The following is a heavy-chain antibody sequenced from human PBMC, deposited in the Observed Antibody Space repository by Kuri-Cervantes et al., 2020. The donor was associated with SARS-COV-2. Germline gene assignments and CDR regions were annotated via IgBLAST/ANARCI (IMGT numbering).Heavy chain of an antibody. CDR2: IFYSGSA. D-gene: IGHD6-6*01. CDR3: AGEAARLFDY. J-gene: IGHJ4*02. Sequence: LRLSCTVSGASLSSGDYYWTWVRQPPRKGLEWIGNIFYSGSASYNPSLKSRLTMSLDMSKSQFSLKLSSVTAADTAVYYCAGEAARLFDYWGQGTLVTVSS. V-gene: IGHV4-30-4*08. CDR1: GASLSSGDYY.